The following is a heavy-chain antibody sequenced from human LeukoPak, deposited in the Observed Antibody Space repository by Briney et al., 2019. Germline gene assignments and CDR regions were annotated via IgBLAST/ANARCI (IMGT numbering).Heavy chain of an antibody. D-gene: IGHD6-19*01. V-gene: IGHV1-2*02. CDR3: ARGSSGWYGVYY. CDR2: INPNSGGT. CDR1: GYTFTGYY. Sequence: ASVKLSCTASGYTFTGYYMHWVRQAPGQGLEWMGWINPNSGGTNYAQKFQGRVTMTRDTSISTAYMELSRLRSDDTAVYYCARGSSGWYGVYYWGQGTLVTVSS. J-gene: IGHJ4*02.